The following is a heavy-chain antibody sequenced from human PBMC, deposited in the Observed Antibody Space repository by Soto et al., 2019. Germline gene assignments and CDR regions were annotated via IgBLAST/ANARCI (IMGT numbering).Heavy chain of an antibody. CDR2: ISSSRSYI. V-gene: IGHV3-21*01. CDR1: GFTFSSYS. J-gene: IGHJ4*02. Sequence: EVQLVESGGGLVKPGGSLRLSCAASGFTFSSYSMNWVRQAPGKGLEWVSSISSSRSYIYYADSVKCRFTISRDNANNSLYLQMNSLRAEDTAVYYCARAEDSSGMIDYWGQGTLVTVSS. D-gene: IGHD6-25*01. CDR3: ARAEDSSGMIDY.